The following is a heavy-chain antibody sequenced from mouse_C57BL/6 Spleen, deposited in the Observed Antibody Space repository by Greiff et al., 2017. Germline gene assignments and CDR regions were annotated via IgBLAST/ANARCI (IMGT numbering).Heavy chain of an antibody. J-gene: IGHJ2*01. CDR3: ASPYYSNYVGDY. D-gene: IGHD2-5*01. CDR2: INPNNGGT. CDR1: GYTFTDYY. V-gene: IGHV1-26*01. Sequence: EVQLQQSGPELVKPGASVKISCKASGYTFTDYYMNWVKQSHGKSLEWIGDINPNNGGTSYNQKFKGKATLTVDKSSSTAYMELRSLTSEDSAVYYCASPYYSNYVGDYWGQGTTLTVSS.